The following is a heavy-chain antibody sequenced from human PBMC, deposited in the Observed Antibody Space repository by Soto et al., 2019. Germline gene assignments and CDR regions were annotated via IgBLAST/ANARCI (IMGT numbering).Heavy chain of an antibody. CDR1: GFTFSSYA. J-gene: IGHJ4*02. Sequence: EVQLLESGGGLVQPGGSLRLSCAASGFTFSSYAMSWVRQAPGKGLEWVSAISGSGGSTYYADSVKGRFTISRDNSKKTLYLQMNSLRVEDTAVYYCAKVYSSGWYLNHFDYWGQGTLVTVSS. D-gene: IGHD6-19*01. CDR2: ISGSGGST. CDR3: AKVYSSGWYLNHFDY. V-gene: IGHV3-23*01.